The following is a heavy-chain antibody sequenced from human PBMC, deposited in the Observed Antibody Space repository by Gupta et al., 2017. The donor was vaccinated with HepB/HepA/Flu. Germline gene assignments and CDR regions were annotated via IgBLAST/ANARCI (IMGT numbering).Heavy chain of an antibody. J-gene: IGHJ6*01. CDR2: IDTVSNR. D-gene: IGHD1-1*01. Sequence: EVQVVASGGGVVQPGESLRLSCAASGFSFSSYFMHWVRQSAGKGLEWVSGIDTVSNRYYGDSVKGRFSISRENDKDALYLQMNKLGVGDSGVYYCVTSAERHYGVDVWGQGTTVTVSS. V-gene: IGHV3-13*01. CDR3: VTSAERHYGVDV. CDR1: GFSFSSYF.